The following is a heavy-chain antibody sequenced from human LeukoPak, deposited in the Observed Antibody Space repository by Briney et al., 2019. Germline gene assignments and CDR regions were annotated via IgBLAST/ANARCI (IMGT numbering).Heavy chain of an antibody. D-gene: IGHD1-1*01. J-gene: IGHJ6*03. CDR1: GGSISSYY. CDR2: IYYSGST. Sequence: PSETPFLTCIVSGGSISSYYWSWIRQPPGKGLVWIGYIYYSGSTNYNPSLKSRVTISVDTSKNQFSLKLSSVTAADTAVYYCARVSWSPGTSYYYMDVWGKGTTVTVSS. CDR3: ARVSWSPGTSYYYMDV. V-gene: IGHV4-59*01.